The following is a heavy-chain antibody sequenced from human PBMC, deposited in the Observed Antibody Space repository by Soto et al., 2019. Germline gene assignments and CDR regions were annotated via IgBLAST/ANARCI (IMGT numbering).Heavy chain of an antibody. D-gene: IGHD6-19*01. CDR3: ACGLGVAVFY. Sequence: QVQLQESGPGLVKPSETLSLTCTVSGGSVRSGNYYWSWIRQPPGKGLEWIGFMYYSGSTNYNPSLKRRVTISVDTSKNQFSLKLTSVTDADTAVYYCACGLGVAVFYWGQGPLVTVSS. J-gene: IGHJ4*02. CDR1: GGSVRSGNYY. V-gene: IGHV4-61*01. CDR2: MYYSGST.